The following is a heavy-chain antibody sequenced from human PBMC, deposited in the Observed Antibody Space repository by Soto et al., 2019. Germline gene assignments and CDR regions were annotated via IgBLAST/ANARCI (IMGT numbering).Heavy chain of an antibody. V-gene: IGHV4-30-4*01. CDR2: ISYSGST. J-gene: IGHJ6*02. CDR3: AREVNNYYGMDV. Sequence: QVQLQESGPGLVKPSQTLSLTCSISGASISSDDYYWGWFRQPPGKGLEWIGYISYSGSTYSNPSHKSRINISVDTSTTQFSLILSSVTAADTAVFSCAREVNNYYGMDVWGHGTTVTVSS. CDR1: GASISSDDYY.